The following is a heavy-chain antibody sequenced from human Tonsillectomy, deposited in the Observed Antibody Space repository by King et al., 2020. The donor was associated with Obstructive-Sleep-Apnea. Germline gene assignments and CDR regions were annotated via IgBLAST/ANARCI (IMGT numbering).Heavy chain of an antibody. V-gene: IGHV3-30-3*01. CDR3: ARDGPVVVPAAMPGFNWFDP. D-gene: IGHD2-2*01. CDR2: ISYDGSNK. J-gene: IGHJ5*02. Sequence: VQLVESGGGVVQPGRSLRLSCAASGFTFSTYAMYWVRQAPGKGLEWVAVISYDGSNKYYADSVKGRFTISRDNSKNTLYLQMNSLRAEDTAVYYCARDGPVVVPAAMPGFNWFDPWGQGTQVIVSS. CDR1: GFTFSTYA.